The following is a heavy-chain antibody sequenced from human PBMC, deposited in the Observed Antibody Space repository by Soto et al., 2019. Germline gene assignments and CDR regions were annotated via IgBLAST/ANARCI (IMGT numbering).Heavy chain of an antibody. D-gene: IGHD2-2*01. V-gene: IGHV3-23*01. CDR1: RFTFSNYA. CDR3: AKNQPSWATRAAFDY. J-gene: IGHJ4*02. CDR2: ISGGSGDST. Sequence: EAQLLESGGGLVQPGGSLRLSCAASRFTFSNYAMNWVRQAPGKGLERVSGISGGSGDSTFYADSVKGRFTISRDNSKNTLHLQMNSLRTEDTAVYYCAKNQPSWATRAAFDYWGQGTLVTVSS.